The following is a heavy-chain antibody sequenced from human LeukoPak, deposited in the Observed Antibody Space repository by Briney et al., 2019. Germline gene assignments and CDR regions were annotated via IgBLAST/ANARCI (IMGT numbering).Heavy chain of an antibody. D-gene: IGHD3-9*01. J-gene: IGHJ5*02. V-gene: IGHV4-59*05. Sequence: SETLSLTCTVSGGSISSYYWSWIRQPAGKGLEWIGRIYYSGSTYYNPSLKSRVTISVDTSKNQFSLKLSSVTAADTAVYYCARRKYYDILTGLIGWFDPWGQGTLVTVSS. CDR2: IYYSGST. CDR1: GGSISSYY. CDR3: ARRKYYDILTGLIGWFDP.